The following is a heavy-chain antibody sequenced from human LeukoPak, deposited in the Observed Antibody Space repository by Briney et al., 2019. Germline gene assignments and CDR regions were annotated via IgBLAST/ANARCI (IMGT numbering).Heavy chain of an antibody. CDR1: GFTFDDYG. D-gene: IGHD2-2*01. CDR2: INWNGGST. Sequence: GGSLRLSCAASGFTFDDYGMSWVRQAPGKGLEWVSGINWNGGSTGYADSVKGRFTISRDNAKNSLYLQMNSLRAEDTALYYCARDAHCSSTSCHDYYYYYYMDVWGKGTTVTVSS. J-gene: IGHJ6*03. CDR3: ARDAHCSSTSCHDYYYYYYMDV. V-gene: IGHV3-20*04.